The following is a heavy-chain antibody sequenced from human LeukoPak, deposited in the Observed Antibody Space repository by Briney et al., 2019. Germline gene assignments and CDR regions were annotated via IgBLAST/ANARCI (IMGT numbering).Heavy chain of an antibody. Sequence: GGSLRLSCAASGFTFSRYSMNWVRQAPGKGLEWVSEIYSDGSTYYAASVKGRFSISRDNSKNTVYLQMSSLRAEDTAIYYCARELREHGVFDIWGQGTMVTVSS. D-gene: IGHD1-26*01. V-gene: IGHV3-53*01. J-gene: IGHJ3*02. CDR3: ARELREHGVFDI. CDR2: IYSDGST. CDR1: GFTFSRYS.